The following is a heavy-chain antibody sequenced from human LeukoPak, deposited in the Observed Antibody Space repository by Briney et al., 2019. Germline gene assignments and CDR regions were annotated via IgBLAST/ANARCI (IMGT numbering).Heavy chain of an antibody. CDR2: MNPNSGNT. Sequence: ASVKVSCKASGYTFTSYDINWVRQATGRGLEWMGWMNPNSGNTGYAQKLQGRVTMTTDTSTSTAYMELRSLRSDDTAVYYCARDQGGGYYDSSGYYDSWGQGTLVTVSS. CDR1: GYTFTSYD. J-gene: IGHJ4*02. CDR3: ARDQGGGYYDSSGYYDS. D-gene: IGHD3-22*01. V-gene: IGHV1-8*01.